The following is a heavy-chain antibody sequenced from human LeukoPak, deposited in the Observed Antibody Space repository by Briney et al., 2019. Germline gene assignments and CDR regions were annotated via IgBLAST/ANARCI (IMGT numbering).Heavy chain of an antibody. D-gene: IGHD5-18*01. V-gene: IGHV3-33*01. CDR1: GFTFSSYG. CDR2: IWYDGSNK. Sequence: GGSLRLSCAASGFTFSSYGMHWVRQAPGKGLEWVAVIWYDGSNKYYADSVKGRFTISKDNSKNTLYLQMNSLRAEDTAVYYCARDQRGYSYGNFDYWGQGTLVTVSS. CDR3: ARDQRGYSYGNFDY. J-gene: IGHJ4*02.